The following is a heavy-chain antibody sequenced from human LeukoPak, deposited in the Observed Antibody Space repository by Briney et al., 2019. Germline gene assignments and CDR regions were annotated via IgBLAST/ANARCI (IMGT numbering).Heavy chain of an antibody. J-gene: IGHJ4*02. Sequence: PGGSLRLSCAASGFAFNDFTMHWVRQPPGKGLEWISLISGDGGSIYYADSVKGRFTISRDKSRDSLPLYLQMNSLRADDSALYYCAKEHISGWPNFDSWGQGTLVTVSS. CDR2: ISGDGGSI. CDR1: GFAFNDFT. CDR3: AKEHISGWPNFDS. D-gene: IGHD6-19*01. V-gene: IGHV3-43*01.